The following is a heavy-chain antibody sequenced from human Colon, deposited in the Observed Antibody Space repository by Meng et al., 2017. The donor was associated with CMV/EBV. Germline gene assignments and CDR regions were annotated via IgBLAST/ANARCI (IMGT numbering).Heavy chain of an antibody. CDR2: VSDSGFST. CDR1: GFVFSSYA. Sequence: GGSLRLSCEASGFVFSSYAMSWVRQAPGKGLEWVAVVSDSGFSTNYGDPVKGRFTISRDNSKNTVYLQMNSLRADDTAVYFCAQIRKGGYCTGGSCYDNWGQGTQVTVSS. V-gene: IGHV3-23*01. CDR3: AQIRKGGYCTGGSCYDN. J-gene: IGHJ4*02. D-gene: IGHD2-15*01.